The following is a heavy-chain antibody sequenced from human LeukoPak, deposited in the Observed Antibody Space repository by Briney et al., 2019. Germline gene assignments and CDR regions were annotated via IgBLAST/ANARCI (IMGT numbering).Heavy chain of an antibody. CDR3: ARGRLDTAMVIYDY. V-gene: IGHV1-18*01. D-gene: IGHD5-18*01. CDR1: GYTFNIYG. Sequence: ASVKVSCKASGYTFNIYGISWVRQAPGQGLEWMGWISAYNGNTNYAQKLQGRVTMTTDTSASTAYMELRSLRSDDTAVYYCARGRLDTAMVIYDYWGQGTLVTVSS. CDR2: ISAYNGNT. J-gene: IGHJ4*02.